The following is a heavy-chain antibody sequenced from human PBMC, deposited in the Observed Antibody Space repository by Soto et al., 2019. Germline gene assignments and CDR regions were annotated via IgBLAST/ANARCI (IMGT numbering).Heavy chain of an antibody. D-gene: IGHD4-17*01. CDR3: ARLSVYGQPTGGMDG. CDR1: GYSFTSYW. CDR2: IYPGDSDT. V-gene: IGHV5-51*01. Sequence: LGESLKISCKGSGYSFTSYWIGWVRQMPGKGLEWMGVIYPGDSDTRYSPSFQGQVTISADKSISTAYLQWSSLKASDTAMYYCARLSVYGQPTGGMDGWGQGTTVTVS. J-gene: IGHJ6*02.